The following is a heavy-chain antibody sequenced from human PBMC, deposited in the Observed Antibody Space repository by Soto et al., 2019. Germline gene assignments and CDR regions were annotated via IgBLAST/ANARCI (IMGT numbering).Heavy chain of an antibody. CDR1: GYTFTSYG. CDR3: AREVWIAAAGTKDYYGMDV. V-gene: IGHV1-18*01. D-gene: IGHD6-13*01. J-gene: IGHJ6*02. CDR2: ISAYNGNT. Sequence: GASVKVSCKASGYTFTSYGISWVRQAPGRGLEWMGWISAYNGNTNYAQKLQGRVTMTTDTSTSTAYMELRSLRSDDTAVYYCAREVWIAAAGTKDYYGMDVWGQGTTVTVSS.